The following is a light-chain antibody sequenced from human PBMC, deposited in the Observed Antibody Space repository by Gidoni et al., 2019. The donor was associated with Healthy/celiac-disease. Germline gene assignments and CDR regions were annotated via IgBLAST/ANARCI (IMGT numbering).Light chain of an antibody. CDR3: QQSYSTPRT. V-gene: IGKV1-39*01. J-gene: IGKJ1*01. CDR2: AAS. Sequence: DIQMTQSPSSLSASVGDRVTITCRASQSIGSYFNWYQQKPGKSPKLLIYAASSLQSGVPSRFSGSASGTDFTLTISSLQPEDFATYYCQQSYSTPRTVGQGTKVEIK. CDR1: QSIGSY.